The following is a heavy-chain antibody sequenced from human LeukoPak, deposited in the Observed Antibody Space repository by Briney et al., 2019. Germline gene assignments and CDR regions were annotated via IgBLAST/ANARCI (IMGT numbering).Heavy chain of an antibody. V-gene: IGHV1-2*02. CDR2: INPNSGGT. CDR3: ARDCSSTSCYEWGSSYGMDV. Sequence: ASVTVSCKASGYTFTGYYIHWVRQAPGQGLEWMGWINPNSGGTNYAQKFQGRVTMTRDTSISTAYMELSRLRSDDTAVYYCARDCSSTSCYEWGSSYGMDVWGQGTTVTVSS. CDR1: GYTFTGYY. D-gene: IGHD2-2*01. J-gene: IGHJ6*02.